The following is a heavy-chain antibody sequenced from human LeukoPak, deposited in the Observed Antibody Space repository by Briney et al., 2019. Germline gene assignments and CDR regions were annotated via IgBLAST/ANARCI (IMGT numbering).Heavy chain of an antibody. Sequence: SETLSLTCSVSGGSISSYYWSWIRQPAGKGLEGIGRIYTSGSTNYNPSLKSRVTMSIDTSKNQFSLKLSSVTAADTAVYYCARGRAGTGSLDYWGQGTLVTVSS. CDR1: GGSISSYY. J-gene: IGHJ4*02. D-gene: IGHD6-19*01. V-gene: IGHV4-4*07. CDR3: ARGRAGTGSLDY. CDR2: IYTSGST.